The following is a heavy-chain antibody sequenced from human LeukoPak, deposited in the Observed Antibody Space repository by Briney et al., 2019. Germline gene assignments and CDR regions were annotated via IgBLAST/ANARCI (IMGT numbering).Heavy chain of an antibody. Sequence: SETLSLTCAVYGESFSGYYWSWIRQPPGKGLEWIGEINHSGSTNYNPSLKSRVTISVDTSKNPYALKLSSVTATDTAVYYCARCKDDSSGSSDEAFDIWGQGTMVTVSS. CDR3: ARCKDDSSGSSDEAFDI. V-gene: IGHV4-34*01. J-gene: IGHJ3*02. CDR1: GESFSGYY. D-gene: IGHD3-22*01. CDR2: INHSGST.